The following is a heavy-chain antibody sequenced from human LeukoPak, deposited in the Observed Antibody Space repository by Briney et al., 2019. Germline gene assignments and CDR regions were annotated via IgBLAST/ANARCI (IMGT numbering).Heavy chain of an antibody. CDR2: ISSSGSTI. Sequence: PGGSLRLSCAASGFTFSSYEMNWVRQAPGKGLEWVSYISSSGSTIYYADSVKGRLTISRDNAKNSLYLQMNSLRAEDTAVYYCARDAYSSSWYPPNYFDYWGQGTLVTVSS. D-gene: IGHD6-13*01. CDR3: ARDAYSSSWYPPNYFDY. J-gene: IGHJ4*02. CDR1: GFTFSSYE. V-gene: IGHV3-48*03.